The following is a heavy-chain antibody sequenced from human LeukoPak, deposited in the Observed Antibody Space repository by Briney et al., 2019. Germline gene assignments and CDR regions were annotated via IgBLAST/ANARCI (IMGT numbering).Heavy chain of an antibody. D-gene: IGHD3-9*01. CDR1: GYTFTGYY. J-gene: IGHJ4*02. Sequence: ASVKVSCKASGYTFTGYYMHWVRQAPGQGLEWMGWSSPSNGNTNYAQKLRGRVTMTTDTSTSTAYMELRSLRSDDTAVYYCARGGASYDILTGYYPFDYWGQGTLVTVSS. CDR2: SSPSNGNT. CDR3: ARGGASYDILTGYYPFDY. V-gene: IGHV1-18*04.